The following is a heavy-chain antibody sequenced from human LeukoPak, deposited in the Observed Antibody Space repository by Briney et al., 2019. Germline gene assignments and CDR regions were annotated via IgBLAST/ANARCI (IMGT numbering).Heavy chain of an antibody. CDR3: ARLGYYHDSSGYLYPEDNWYFDL. J-gene: IGHJ2*01. CDR1: GGSISSSSYY. Sequence: SETLSLTCTVSGGSISSSSYYWGWIRQPPGKGLEWIGSIYYSGSTYYNPSLKSRVTISVDTSKNQFSLKLSSVTAADTAVYYCARLGYYHDSSGYLYPEDNWYFDLWGRGTLVTVSS. D-gene: IGHD3-22*01. V-gene: IGHV4-39*01. CDR2: IYYSGST.